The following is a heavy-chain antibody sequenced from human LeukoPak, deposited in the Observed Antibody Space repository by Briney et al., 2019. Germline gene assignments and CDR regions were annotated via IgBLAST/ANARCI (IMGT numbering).Heavy chain of an antibody. V-gene: IGHV4-59*08. J-gene: IGHJ4*02. Sequence: PSETLSLTCTVSGDSISSNVWSWIRQPPGKGLEWMGYTFHSGSTSYNPSLKSRVTILQDTSKCQFSLHLNSVTAADTAVYYCASAKPNWNPPDFWGQGMLVTVSS. CDR1: GDSISSNV. CDR2: TFHSGST. D-gene: IGHD1-1*01. CDR3: ASAKPNWNPPDF.